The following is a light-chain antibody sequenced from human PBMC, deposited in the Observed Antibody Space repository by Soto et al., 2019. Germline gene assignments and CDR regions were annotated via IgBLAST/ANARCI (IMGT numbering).Light chain of an antibody. CDR1: QSISSY. V-gene: IGKV1-39*01. CDR2: AAS. CDR3: QQSYRTPLT. J-gene: IGKJ3*01. Sequence: DMQSTRAPSSLSASVGDRVTITCRASQSISSYLSWYQQKPGKAPKFLIYAASSLQSGVPSRFSGSGSGTDFTLTISSMQPEDFANYYCQQSYRTPLTFGPGTKVDIK.